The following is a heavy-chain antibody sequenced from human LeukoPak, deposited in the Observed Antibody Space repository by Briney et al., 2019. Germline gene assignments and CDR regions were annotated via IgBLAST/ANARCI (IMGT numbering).Heavy chain of an antibody. CDR1: GFTFSSYS. J-gene: IGHJ3*02. D-gene: IGHD6-19*01. Sequence: GGSLRLSCAASGFTFSSYSMNWVRQAPGKGLEWVSSISSSSSYIYYADSVKGRFTISRDNAKNPLYLQMNSLRAEDTAVYYCARELGSGSSYDAFDIWGQGTMVTVSS. CDR3: ARELGSGSSYDAFDI. CDR2: ISSSSSYI. V-gene: IGHV3-21*01.